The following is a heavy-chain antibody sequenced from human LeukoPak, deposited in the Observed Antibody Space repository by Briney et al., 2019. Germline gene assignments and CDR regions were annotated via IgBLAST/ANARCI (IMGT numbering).Heavy chain of an antibody. CDR1: GFTFSSYW. D-gene: IGHD6-13*01. CDR2: IKQDGSEK. J-gene: IGHJ5*02. CDR3: ARDKGSSWYNWFDP. V-gene: IGHV3-7*01. Sequence: GGSLRLSCAASGFTFSSYWMSWVRQAPGKGLEWVANIKQDGSEKYYVDSVKGRFTISRDNAKNSLYLQMNSLRAEDTAVYYCARDKGSSWYNWFDPWGQGTLVTVSS.